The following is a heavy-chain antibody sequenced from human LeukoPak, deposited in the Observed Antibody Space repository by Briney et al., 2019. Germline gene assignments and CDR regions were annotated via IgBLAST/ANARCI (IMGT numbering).Heavy chain of an antibody. CDR1: GFTFSSYA. J-gene: IGHJ4*02. V-gene: IGHV3-23*01. CDR3: ARGRPHGNDY. CDR2: ISGSGDNT. Sequence: PGGSLRLSCAASGFTFSSYAMSWVRQAPGKGLEWVSVISGSGDNTYYADSVKGRFSISRDNAKNTLYLQMNSLRVEDTAVYYCARGRPHGNDYWGQGTLVTVSS. D-gene: IGHD4-23*01.